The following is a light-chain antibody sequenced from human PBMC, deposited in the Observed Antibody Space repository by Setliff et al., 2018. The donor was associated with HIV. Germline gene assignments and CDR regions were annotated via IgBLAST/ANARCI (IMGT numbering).Light chain of an antibody. J-gene: IGLJ1*01. CDR3: AAWDDSLNGHYV. CDR1: SSNIGSNT. CDR2: NNN. Sequence: QSVLTQPPSASGTPGQRVTISCSGSSSNIGSNTVNWYQQLPKTAPKHLIYNNNQRPSGVPDRFSGSKSGTSASLAISGLQSEDEADYYCAAWDDSLNGHYVFGTGTKVTVL. V-gene: IGLV1-44*01.